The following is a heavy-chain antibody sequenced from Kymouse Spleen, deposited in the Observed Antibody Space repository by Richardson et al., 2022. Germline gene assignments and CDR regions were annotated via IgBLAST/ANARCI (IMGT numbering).Heavy chain of an antibody. D-gene: IGHD6-19*01. Sequence: EVQLVESGGGLVQPGGSLRLSCAASGFTFSSYAMSWVRQAPGKGLEWVSAISGSGGSTYYADSVKGRFTISRDNSKNTLYLQMNSLRAEDTAVYYCAKAQWLNYYYYYGMDVWGQGTTVTVSS. V-gene: IGHV3-23*04. CDR1: GFTFSSYA. J-gene: IGHJ6*02. CDR2: ISGSGGST. CDR3: AKAQWLNYYYYYGMDV.